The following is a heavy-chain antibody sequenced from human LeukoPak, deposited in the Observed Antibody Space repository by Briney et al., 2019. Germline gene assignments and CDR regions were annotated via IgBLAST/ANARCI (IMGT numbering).Heavy chain of an antibody. Sequence: SETLSLTCAVYGGSFSGYYWSWIRQPPGKGLEWIGEINHSGSTNYNPSLKSRVTISVDTSKNQFSLKLSSVTAADTAVYYCARGNPIVVVPAAIRYFDCWGQGTLVTVSS. V-gene: IGHV4-34*01. D-gene: IGHD2-2*01. CDR1: GGSFSGYY. CDR3: ARGNPIVVVPAAIRYFDC. J-gene: IGHJ4*02. CDR2: INHSGST.